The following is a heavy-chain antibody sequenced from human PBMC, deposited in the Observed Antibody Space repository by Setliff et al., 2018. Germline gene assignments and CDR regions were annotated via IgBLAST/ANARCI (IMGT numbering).Heavy chain of an antibody. Sequence: PSETLSLTCTVSGGSISSSSYYWGWIRQPPGKGLEWIGSIYYSGSTYYNPSLKSRVTISVDTSKSQFSLKVPSVTAADTAVYYCARSFSRSEKFLLDYWGQGALVTVSS. CDR1: GGSISSSSYY. CDR2: IYYSGST. V-gene: IGHV4-39*07. D-gene: IGHD2-15*01. J-gene: IGHJ4*02. CDR3: ARSFSRSEKFLLDY.